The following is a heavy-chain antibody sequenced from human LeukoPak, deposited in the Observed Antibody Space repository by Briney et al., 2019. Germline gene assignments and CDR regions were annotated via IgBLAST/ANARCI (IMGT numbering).Heavy chain of an antibody. J-gene: IGHJ2*01. V-gene: IGHV4-30-4*01. CDR2: IYYSGST. D-gene: IGHD4-23*01. CDR1: GGSISSGDYY. Sequence: SETLSLTCTVSGGSISSGDYYWSWIRQPPGKGLEWIGYIYYSGSTYYNPSLKSRVTISVDTSKNQFSLKLSSVTAADTAVYYCARHVYGGNGQNRNWYFDLWGRGTLVTVSS. CDR3: ARHVYGGNGQNRNWYFDL.